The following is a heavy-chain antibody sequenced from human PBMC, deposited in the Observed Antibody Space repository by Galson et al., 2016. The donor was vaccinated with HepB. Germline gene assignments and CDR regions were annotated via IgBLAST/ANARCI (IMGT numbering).Heavy chain of an antibody. V-gene: IGHV1-69*01. D-gene: IGHD1-26*01. J-gene: IGHJ4*02. CDR1: GGSFSGYV. Sequence: SCKASGGSFSGYVIDWVRQAPGQGLEWMGRVIPISGTTDYAQNFQGRVTITADESTSTAYMELSSLRPDDTAVYFCAREGVGATFVYWGQGTLVTVSS. CDR3: AREGVGATFVY. CDR2: VIPISGTT.